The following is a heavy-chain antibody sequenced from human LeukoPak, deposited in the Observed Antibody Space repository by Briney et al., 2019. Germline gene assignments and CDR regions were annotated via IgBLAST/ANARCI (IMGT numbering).Heavy chain of an antibody. V-gene: IGHV3-23*01. D-gene: IGHD3-22*01. Sequence: GGSLRLSCAASGFTVSSNYAMSWVRQAPGKGLEWVSALGISGRDTYYADSVKGRFTISRDNSKNTLYLQMNSLRAEDTAVYYCAKVGITMLVVVYFDDWGQGTLVTVSS. CDR3: AKVGITMLVVVYFDD. CDR2: LGISGRDT. CDR1: GFTVSSNYA. J-gene: IGHJ4*02.